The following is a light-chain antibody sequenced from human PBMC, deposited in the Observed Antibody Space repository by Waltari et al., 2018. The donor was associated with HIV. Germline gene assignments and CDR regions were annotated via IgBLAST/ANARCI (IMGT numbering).Light chain of an antibody. V-gene: IGLV1-44*01. CDR2: SNN. J-gene: IGLJ2*01. CDR1: SSNIGSNT. CDR3: AAWDDILTGVV. Sequence: QSVLTQPPSASGTPGQRVTISCSGSSSNIGSNTVNWYQQLPGTAPKLLIYSNNQRPSGVPDRFSASKSGTSASLAISGLQSEDEADYYCAAWDDILTGVVFGGGTKLTVL.